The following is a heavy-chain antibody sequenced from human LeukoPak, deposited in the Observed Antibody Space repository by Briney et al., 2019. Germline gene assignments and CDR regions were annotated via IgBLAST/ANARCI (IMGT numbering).Heavy chain of an antibody. CDR2: IKQDGSEK. V-gene: IGHV3-7*01. J-gene: IGHJ4*02. CDR3: ARAPYSSGYYSY. CDR1: RLIFGSYW. Sequence: TGGSLRLSCEASRLIFGSYWMNWVRQPPGKGLEWVANIKQDGSEKYYVDSVKGRFTISRDNAKNSLYLQMNSLRAEDTAVYYCARAPYSSGYYSYWGQGTLVTVSS. D-gene: IGHD3-22*01.